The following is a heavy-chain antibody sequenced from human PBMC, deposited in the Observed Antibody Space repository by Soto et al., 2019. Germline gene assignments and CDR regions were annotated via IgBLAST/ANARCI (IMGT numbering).Heavy chain of an antibody. D-gene: IGHD5-12*01. CDR1: GGTFSSYA. CDR3: ARSRLQEMATTKLPPDY. V-gene: IGHV1-69*06. CDR2: IIPIFGTA. Sequence: QVQLVQSGAEVKKPGSSVKVSCKASGGTFSSYAISWVRQAPGQGLEWMGGIIPIFGTANYAQKCQGRVTITADKSTSTAYMELSSLRSEDTAVYYCARSRLQEMATTKLPPDYWGQGTLVTVSS. J-gene: IGHJ4*02.